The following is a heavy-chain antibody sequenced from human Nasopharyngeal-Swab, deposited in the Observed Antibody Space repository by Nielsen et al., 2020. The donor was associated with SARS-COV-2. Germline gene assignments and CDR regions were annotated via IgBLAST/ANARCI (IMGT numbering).Heavy chain of an antibody. CDR1: GGSISSSSYY. Sequence: ETLSLTCTVSGGSISSSSYYWGRIRQPPGKGLEWIGSIYYSGSTYYNPSLKSRVTISVDTSKNQFSLKLSSVTAADTAVYYCVGSSWYGDYYYYYGMDVWGQGTTVTVSS. CDR2: IYYSGST. J-gene: IGHJ6*02. D-gene: IGHD6-13*01. CDR3: VGSSWYGDYYYYYGMDV. V-gene: IGHV4-39*07.